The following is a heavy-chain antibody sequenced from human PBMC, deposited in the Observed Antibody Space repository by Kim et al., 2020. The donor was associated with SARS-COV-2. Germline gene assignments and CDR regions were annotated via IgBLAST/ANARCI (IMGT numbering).Heavy chain of an antibody. D-gene: IGHD5-12*01. Sequence: SETLSLTCTVSGGSISSSSYYWGWIRQPPGKGLEWIGSIYYSGSTYYNPSLKSRVTISVDTSKNQFSLKLSSVTAADTAVYYCARLYSGYDSGYFDYWGQGTLVTVSS. V-gene: IGHV4-39*01. CDR3: ARLYSGYDSGYFDY. CDR1: GGSISSSSYY. J-gene: IGHJ4*02. CDR2: IYYSGST.